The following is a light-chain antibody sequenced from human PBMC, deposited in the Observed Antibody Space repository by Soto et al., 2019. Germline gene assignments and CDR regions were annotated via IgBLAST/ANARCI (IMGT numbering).Light chain of an antibody. Sequence: EIVLTQSPGTLSLAPGERATLSCRASQSVSSSYLVWYQQRPGQAPRLLIYGASSRATGTPDRFSGSGSGTDFPLDISRLEPEDFAVYYCQQYDSSSWTFGQGTKVEIK. CDR1: QSVSSSY. V-gene: IGKV3-20*01. CDR3: QQYDSSSWT. J-gene: IGKJ1*01. CDR2: GAS.